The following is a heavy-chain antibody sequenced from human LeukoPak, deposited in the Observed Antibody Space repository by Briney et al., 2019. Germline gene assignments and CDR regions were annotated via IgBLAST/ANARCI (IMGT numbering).Heavy chain of an antibody. CDR3: ARGVMSYCGGDCYPRYYFYYMDV. CDR2: MNPNSGNT. CDR1: GDTFNNND. Sequence: ASVKVSCKASGDTFNNNDINWVRQATGQGLEWMGWMNPNSGNTGYAQQFQGRVTMTRNTSTSTAYMELNSLRSEDTAVYYCARGVMSYCGGDCYPRYYFYYMDVWGKGTTVTIS. J-gene: IGHJ6*03. V-gene: IGHV1-8*01. D-gene: IGHD2-21*02.